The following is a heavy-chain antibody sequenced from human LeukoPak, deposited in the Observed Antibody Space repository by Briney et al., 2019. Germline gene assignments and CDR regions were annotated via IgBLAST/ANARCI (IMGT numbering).Heavy chain of an antibody. CDR1: GFSLSTSGVG. Sequence: SGPTLVKPTQTLTLTCTFSGFSLSTSGVGVGWIRQPPGKAPEWLALIYWDDDKHYSPSLKSRLTITKDTSKNQVVLTMTNMDPVDTATYYCAHSPPTRRITILGWFDPWGQGTLVTVSS. V-gene: IGHV2-5*02. CDR2: IYWDDDK. D-gene: IGHD3-3*01. CDR3: AHSPPTRRITILGWFDP. J-gene: IGHJ5*02.